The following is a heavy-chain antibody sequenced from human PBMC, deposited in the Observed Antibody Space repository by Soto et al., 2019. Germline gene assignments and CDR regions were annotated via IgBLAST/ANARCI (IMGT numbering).Heavy chain of an antibody. V-gene: IGHV5-51*01. CDR2: IYPGDSET. Sequence: GESLKISCKGSGYSFTTYRIGWIRQMPGKGLEWMGIIYPGDSETRYSPSFQGQVTISADKSNTTAYLQWSSLKASDTGMYYWARVGHSSYSLDYWGQGTLVTVSS. D-gene: IGHD5-18*01. J-gene: IGHJ4*02. CDR3: ARVGHSSYSLDY. CDR1: GYSFTTYR.